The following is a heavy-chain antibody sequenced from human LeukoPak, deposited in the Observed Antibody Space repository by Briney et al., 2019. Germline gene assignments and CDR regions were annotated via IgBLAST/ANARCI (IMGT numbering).Heavy chain of an antibody. D-gene: IGHD3-16*01. J-gene: IGHJ4*02. Sequence: GASVKVSCKASGYTFIGYYMHWVRQAPGQGLEWMGWINPNSGGTNYAQKFQGRVTMTRDRSISTAYMELSSLRSEDTAVYYCARDEAGGTFDYWGQGTLVTVSS. CDR2: INPNSGGT. CDR3: ARDEAGGTFDY. V-gene: IGHV1-2*02. CDR1: GYTFIGYY.